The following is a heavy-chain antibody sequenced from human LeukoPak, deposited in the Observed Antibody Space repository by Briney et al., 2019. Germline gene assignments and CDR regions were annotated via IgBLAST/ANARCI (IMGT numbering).Heavy chain of an antibody. D-gene: IGHD3-10*01. Sequence: SETLSLTCTVSGGSISSYYWSWIRQPAGKGLEWIGRIYTSGSTNYNPSLKSRVTMSVDTSKNHFSLKLSSVTAADTAVYYCARDFRSYYGSGSYIFYYYGMDVWGQGTTVTVSS. CDR2: IYTSGST. V-gene: IGHV4-4*07. CDR3: ARDFRSYYGSGSYIFYYYGMDV. J-gene: IGHJ6*02. CDR1: GGSISSYY.